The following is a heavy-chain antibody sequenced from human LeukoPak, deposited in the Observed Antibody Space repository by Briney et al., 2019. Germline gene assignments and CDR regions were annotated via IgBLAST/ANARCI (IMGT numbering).Heavy chain of an antibody. Sequence: SETLSLTCTVSGGSISSYYWSWIRQPPGKGLEWIGSIYYSGSTYYNPSLKSRVTISVDTSKNQFSLKVDSVTAADTAVYYCARRDPFIPTPTGSKKMARGYFDYWGQGSLVTVSS. J-gene: IGHJ4*02. CDR1: GGSISSYY. V-gene: IGHV4-39*01. D-gene: IGHD3-16*01. CDR3: ARRDPFIPTPTGSKKMARGYFDY. CDR2: IYYSGST.